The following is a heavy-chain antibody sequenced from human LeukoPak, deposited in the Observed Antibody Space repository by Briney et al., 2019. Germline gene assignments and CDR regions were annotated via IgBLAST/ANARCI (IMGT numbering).Heavy chain of an antibody. CDR3: AKGKRHLFSSSGFDY. V-gene: IGHV3-9*01. Sequence: GRSLRLSCAASGFTFDDYAMHWVRQVPGKGLEWVSGISWNSGSLAYADSVKGRFTISRDNGKNSLYLQMNSLRAEDTALYYCAKGKRHLFSSSGFDYWGQGTLVTVSS. D-gene: IGHD6-6*01. CDR2: ISWNSGSL. J-gene: IGHJ4*02. CDR1: GFTFDDYA.